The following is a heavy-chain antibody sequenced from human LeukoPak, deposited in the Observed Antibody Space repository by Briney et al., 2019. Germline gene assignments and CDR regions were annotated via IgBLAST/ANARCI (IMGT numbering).Heavy chain of an antibody. CDR1: GYTFTSYD. CDR3: ARVAKVRGVTPFDY. V-gene: IGHV1-8*01. J-gene: IGHJ4*02. Sequence: ASVKVSCTASGYTFTSYDINWVRQATGQGLEWMGWMNPNSGNTGYAQKFQGRVTMSRNTSISTAYMELSSLRSEDTAVYYCARVAKVRGVTPFDYWGQGTLVTVSS. D-gene: IGHD3-10*01. CDR2: MNPNSGNT.